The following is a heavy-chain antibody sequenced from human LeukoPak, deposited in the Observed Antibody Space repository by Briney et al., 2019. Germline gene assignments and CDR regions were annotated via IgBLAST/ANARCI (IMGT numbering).Heavy chain of an antibody. CDR1: GDSLSSGGYY. CDR2: IYYSGST. CDR3: ARDNRGSGSYWMGLDY. D-gene: IGHD3-10*01. Sequence: PSETLSLTCTVSGDSLSSGGYYWSWIRQHPGNGLEWIGNIYYSGSTYYNPSLKSRVTVLADTSKNQFSLKLSSVTAADTAVYYCARDNRGSGSYWMGLDYWGQGTLVTVSS. J-gene: IGHJ4*02. V-gene: IGHV4-31*03.